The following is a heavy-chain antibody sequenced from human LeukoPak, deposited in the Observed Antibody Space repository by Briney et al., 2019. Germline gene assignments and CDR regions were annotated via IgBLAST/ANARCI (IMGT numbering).Heavy chain of an antibody. V-gene: IGHV3-21*01. CDR2: ISSSSNVI. D-gene: IGHD5-12*01. Sequence: GGSLRLSCAASGFTFSSYNMNWVRQAPGKGLEWVSSISSSSNVIYYADSVKGRFTISRDNAKNSLYLQMNSLRAEDTAVYYCARAIYSGYAPPHYWGQGTLVTVPS. CDR3: ARAIYSGYAPPHY. J-gene: IGHJ4*02. CDR1: GFTFSSYN.